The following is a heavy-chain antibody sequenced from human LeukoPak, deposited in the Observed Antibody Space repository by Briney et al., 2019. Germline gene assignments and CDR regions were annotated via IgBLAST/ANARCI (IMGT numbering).Heavy chain of an antibody. CDR3: ARHPITMVRGVTGWFDP. Sequence: GESLKISCKGSGYSFTSYWIGWVRQMPGKGLEWMGIIYPGDSDTRYSPSFQGQVTISADKSISTAYLQWSSLKASDTAMYYCARHPITMVRGVTGWFDPWGQGTLVTVSS. V-gene: IGHV5-51*01. J-gene: IGHJ5*02. D-gene: IGHD3-10*01. CDR1: GYSFTSYW. CDR2: IYPGDSDT.